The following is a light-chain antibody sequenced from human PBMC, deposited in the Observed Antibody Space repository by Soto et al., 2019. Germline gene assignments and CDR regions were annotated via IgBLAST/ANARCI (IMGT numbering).Light chain of an antibody. Sequence: EIVLTQSPATLSLSQGERATLSCRASESVSNNLAWYQQKPGQDPRLLIFGASARATGIPARFSGSGSGTEFTLTISSLQSEDFAVYYCQQYNKWPLTFGGGTKVEIK. CDR1: ESVSNN. J-gene: IGKJ4*01. V-gene: IGKV3-15*01. CDR3: QQYNKWPLT. CDR2: GAS.